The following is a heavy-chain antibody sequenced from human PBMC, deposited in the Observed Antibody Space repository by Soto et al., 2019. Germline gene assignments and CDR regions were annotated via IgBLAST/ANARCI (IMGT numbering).Heavy chain of an antibody. V-gene: IGHV3-21*01. CDR3: AREGIAVAEPSDS. J-gene: IGHJ4*02. CDR1: GFTFSSYS. Sequence: PGGSLRLSCAASGFTFSSYSMNWGRQAPGKGLEWVSSISISSSYIYYADSVKGRFTISRDNAKKSLYLQMNSLRAEDTAIYYCAREGIAVAEPSDSWGQGTLVTVSS. CDR2: ISISSSYI. D-gene: IGHD6-19*01.